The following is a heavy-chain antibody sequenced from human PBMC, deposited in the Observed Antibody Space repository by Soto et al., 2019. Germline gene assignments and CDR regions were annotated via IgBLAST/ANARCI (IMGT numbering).Heavy chain of an antibody. Sequence: PSETLSLTCTVPGISVSTSDYYWGWVRQPTGKGLDWIGNIFYSGSTFYNPSLRSRVTLSVDTSKNQFSLRLNSVTVADTAVYFCAGFVVPASRNSDFDYWGQGTLVTVS. D-gene: IGHD2-15*01. V-gene: IGHV4-39*01. CDR2: IFYSGST. CDR3: AGFVVPASRNSDFDY. J-gene: IGHJ4*02. CDR1: GISVSTSDYY.